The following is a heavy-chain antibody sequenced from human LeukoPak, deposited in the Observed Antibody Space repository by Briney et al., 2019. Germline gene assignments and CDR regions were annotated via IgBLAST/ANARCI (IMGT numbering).Heavy chain of an antibody. D-gene: IGHD2-8*01. V-gene: IGHV4-4*02. Sequence: SETLSLTCAVSGGSISSSNWWSWVRQPPGKGLEWIGEIYHSGSTNYNPSLKSRVTISVDKSKNQFSLKLSSVTAADTAVYYCARVGGLKRNGVGAFDIWGQGTMVTVSS. J-gene: IGHJ3*02. CDR1: GGSISSSNW. CDR2: IYHSGST. CDR3: ARVGGLKRNGVGAFDI.